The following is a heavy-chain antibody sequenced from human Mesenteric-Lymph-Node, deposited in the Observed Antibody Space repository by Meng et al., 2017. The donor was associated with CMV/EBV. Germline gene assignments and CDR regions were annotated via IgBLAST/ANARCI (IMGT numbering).Heavy chain of an antibody. CDR1: GFTFDDYA. Sequence: SLKISCAASGFTFDDYAMHWVRQAPGKGLEWVSGISWNSGTIGYADSVKGRFTISRDNAKNSLYLQMNSLRAEDTALYYCAKEYSNGAPYYYYGMDVWGQGTAVTVSS. V-gene: IGHV3-9*01. J-gene: IGHJ6*02. D-gene: IGHD4-11*01. CDR2: ISWNSGTI. CDR3: AKEYSNGAPYYYYGMDV.